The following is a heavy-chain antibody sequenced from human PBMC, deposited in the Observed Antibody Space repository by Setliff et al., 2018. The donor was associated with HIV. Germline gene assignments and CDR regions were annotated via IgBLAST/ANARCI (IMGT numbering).Heavy chain of an antibody. D-gene: IGHD2-8*02. J-gene: IGHJ4*02. V-gene: IGHV3-15*01. CDR3: STGPTRVSDGVADF. Sequence: GGSLRLSCAASGFTFSNAWMSWARQAPGKGLEWVGRIKSNSDGGTSDYAAAVKDRFSFSRDDSKFMLYLQMDSLEIEDTAVYFCSTGPTRVSDGVADFWGPGTLVTVSS. CDR2: IKSNSDGGTS. CDR1: GFTFSNAW.